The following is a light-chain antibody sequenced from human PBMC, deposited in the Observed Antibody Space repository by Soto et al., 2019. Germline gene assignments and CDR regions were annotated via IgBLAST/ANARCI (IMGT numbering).Light chain of an antibody. V-gene: IGKV3-11*01. CDR3: QQHSHWPPWT. Sequence: EVVLTQSPATLSLSPGERATLSCKASESFRTFGDWYQQNPGQAPRLLIYGASNRATGIPARFSGSGSGTDFTLTISNLEPEDFAVYYCQQHSHWPPWTFGQGTRVEIQ. J-gene: IGKJ1*01. CDR1: ESFRTF. CDR2: GAS.